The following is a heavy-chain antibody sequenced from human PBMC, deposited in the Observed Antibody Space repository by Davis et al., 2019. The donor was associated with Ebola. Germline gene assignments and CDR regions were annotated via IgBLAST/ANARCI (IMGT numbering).Heavy chain of an antibody. J-gene: IGHJ4*02. D-gene: IGHD6-6*01. CDR1: GFTFSSYA. Sequence: GGSLRLSCAASGFTFSSYAMHWVRQAPGKGLEWVAVISYDGSNKYYADPVKGRFTISRDNSKTTLYLQMNSLRAEDTAVYYCARDINEYSSSYYFDYWGQGTLVTVSS. CDR3: ARDINEYSSSYYFDY. CDR2: ISYDGSNK. V-gene: IGHV3-30-3*01.